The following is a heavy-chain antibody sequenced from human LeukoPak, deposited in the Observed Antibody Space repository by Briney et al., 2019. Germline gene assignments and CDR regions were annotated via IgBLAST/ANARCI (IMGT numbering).Heavy chain of an antibody. Sequence: PGRSLRLSCAASEFTFSSYEMNWVRQAPGKGLEWVSYISSSGSTIYYADSVKGRFTISRDNAKNSLDLQMNSLRAEDTAVYYCARDPGPYCGGDCYYFDYWGPGTLVTVSS. V-gene: IGHV3-48*03. D-gene: IGHD2-21*02. J-gene: IGHJ4*02. CDR3: ARDPGPYCGGDCYYFDY. CDR1: EFTFSSYE. CDR2: ISSSGSTI.